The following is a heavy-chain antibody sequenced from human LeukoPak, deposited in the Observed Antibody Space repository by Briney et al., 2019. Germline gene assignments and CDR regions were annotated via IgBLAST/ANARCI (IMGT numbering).Heavy chain of an antibody. D-gene: IGHD6-13*01. CDR2: INHSGST. CDR3: ARGVWDSSSWSRRRYYFDY. V-gene: IGHV4-34*01. Sequence: SETLSLTCAVYGGSFSGYYWSWIRQPPGKGLEWIGEINHSGSTNYNPSLKSRVTISVDTSKNQFSLKLSSVTAADTAVYYCARGVWDSSSWSRRRYYFDYWGQGTLVAVSS. CDR1: GGSFSGYY. J-gene: IGHJ4*02.